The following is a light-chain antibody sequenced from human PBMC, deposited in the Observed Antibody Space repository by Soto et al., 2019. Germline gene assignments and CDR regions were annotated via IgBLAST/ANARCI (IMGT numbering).Light chain of an antibody. J-gene: IGKJ1*01. CDR3: QQTDSTPQT. V-gene: IGKV1-39*01. CDR2: AAS. Sequence: IQMTQSPSSLSASVGDRVTISCRARQSIRNYVSWYQQKPGTAPKLLIRAASTLQSGVPSRFSGSGSGTDFTLTISSLQIEDFATYFCQQTDSTPQTFGQGTNVEI. CDR1: QSIRNY.